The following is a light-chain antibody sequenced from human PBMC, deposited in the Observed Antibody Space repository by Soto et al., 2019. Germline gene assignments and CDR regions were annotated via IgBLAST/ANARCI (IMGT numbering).Light chain of an antibody. CDR3: QHRMNWPLT. V-gene: IGKV3-11*01. J-gene: IGKJ5*01. CDR1: QTVSSY. CDR2: DAS. Sequence: ENVLTQSPGTLSLSPGERATLSCRASQTVSSYLLWYQQKPGQTPRLLIYDASNRATGIPARFSGSGSETDFTLTISSLEPEDFAVYYCQHRMNWPLTFGQVTRLEIK.